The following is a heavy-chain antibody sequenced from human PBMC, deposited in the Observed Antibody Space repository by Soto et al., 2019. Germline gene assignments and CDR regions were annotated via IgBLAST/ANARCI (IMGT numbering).Heavy chain of an antibody. CDR3: TSPYYYDSSGPPDGMDV. CDR2: IRSKANSYAT. V-gene: IGHV3-73*01. Sequence: PVGSLRLSCAASGFTFSGSAMHWVRQASGKGLEWVGRIRSKANSYATAYAASVKGRFTISRDDSKNTAYLQMNSLKTEDTAVYYCTSPYYYDSSGPPDGMDVWGQGTTVTVSS. D-gene: IGHD3-22*01. CDR1: GFTFSGSA. J-gene: IGHJ6*02.